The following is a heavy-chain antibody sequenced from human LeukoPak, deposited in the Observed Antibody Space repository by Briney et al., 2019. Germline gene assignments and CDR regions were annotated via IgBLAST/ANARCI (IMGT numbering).Heavy chain of an antibody. D-gene: IGHD3-3*01. V-gene: IGHV1-3*01. CDR1: GYTFTSYA. J-gene: IGHJ4*02. CDR2: INAGNGNT. CDR3: ARARSRREWLLNFDY. Sequence: ASVTVSCKASGYTFTSYAMHWVRQAPGQRLEWMGWINAGNGNTKYSQKFQGRVTITADESTSTAYMELSSLRSEDTAVYYCARARSRREWLLNFDYWGQGTLVTVSS.